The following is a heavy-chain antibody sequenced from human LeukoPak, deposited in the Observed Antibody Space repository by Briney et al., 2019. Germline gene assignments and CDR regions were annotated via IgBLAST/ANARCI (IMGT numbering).Heavy chain of an antibody. J-gene: IGHJ3*02. V-gene: IGHV3-74*01. D-gene: IGHD5-12*01. CDR2: INSDGSST. CDR3: ARRGYSGYDNDAFDI. CDR1: GLPFSSYW. Sequence: PGGSLRLFCAASGLPFSSYWMHWVRQAPRKGLVWVSRINSDGSSTSYADSVKGRFTISRDNAKNTLYLQMNSLRAEDTAVYYCARRGYSGYDNDAFDIWGQGTMVTVSS.